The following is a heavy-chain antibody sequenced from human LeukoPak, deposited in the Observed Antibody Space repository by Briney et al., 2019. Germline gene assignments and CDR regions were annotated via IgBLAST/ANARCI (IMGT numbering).Heavy chain of an antibody. D-gene: IGHD1-1*01. CDR3: ARTPYNWNDWAFDI. J-gene: IGHJ3*02. V-gene: IGHV4-39*01. CDR1: GGSISSSSYY. Sequence: PSETLSLTCTVSGGSISSSSYYWGWIRQPPGKGLEWIGSIYYSGSTYYNPSLKSRVTISVDTSKNQFSLKLSSVTAADTAVYYCARTPYNWNDWAFDIWGQGTMVTVSS. CDR2: IYYSGST.